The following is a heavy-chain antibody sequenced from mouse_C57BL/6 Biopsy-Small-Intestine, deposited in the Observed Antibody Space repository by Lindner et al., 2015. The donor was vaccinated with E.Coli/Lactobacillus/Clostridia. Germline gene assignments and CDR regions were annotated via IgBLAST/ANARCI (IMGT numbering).Heavy chain of an antibody. CDR2: INPGSGGT. J-gene: IGHJ3*01. CDR1: GYAFTNYL. Sequence: VQLQESGAELVRPGTSVKVSCKASGYAFTNYLIDWVKQRPGQGLEWIGVINPGSGGTKYNEKFKGKATLTADKSSSTAYMQLSSLTSEDSAVYYCAREGVYYGNSAWYAYWGQGTLVTVSA. D-gene: IGHD2-1*01. V-gene: IGHV1-54*01. CDR3: AREGVYYGNSAWYAY.